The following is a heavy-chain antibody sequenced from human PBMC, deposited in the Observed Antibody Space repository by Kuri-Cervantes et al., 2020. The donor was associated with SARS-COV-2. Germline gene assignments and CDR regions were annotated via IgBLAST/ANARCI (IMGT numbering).Heavy chain of an antibody. V-gene: IGHV1-8*01. D-gene: IGHD3-16*01. CDR2: ISAYNGNT. CDR1: GGTLSSHI. J-gene: IGHJ4*02. CDR3: ARGDPYGLVDY. Sequence: ASVKVSCKASGGTLSSHIMNWVRQAPGQGLEWMGWISAYNGNTNYAQKFQGRVTMTRNTSISTAYMELSSLRSEDTAVYYCARGDPYGLVDYWGQGTLVTVSS.